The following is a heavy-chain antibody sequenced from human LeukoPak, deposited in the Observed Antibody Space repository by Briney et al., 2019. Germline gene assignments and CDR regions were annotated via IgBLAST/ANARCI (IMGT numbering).Heavy chain of an antibody. CDR2: IIPIFGTA. V-gene: IGHV1-69*13. CDR1: GGTFSSYA. CDR3: ARDVVAAAGTPWRAFGI. J-gene: IGHJ3*02. D-gene: IGHD6-13*01. Sequence: SVKVSCKASGGTFSSYAISWVRQAPGQGLEWMGGIIPIFGTANYAQKFQGRVTITADESTSTAYMELSSLRSEDTAVYYCARDVVAAAGTPWRAFGIWGQGTMVTVSS.